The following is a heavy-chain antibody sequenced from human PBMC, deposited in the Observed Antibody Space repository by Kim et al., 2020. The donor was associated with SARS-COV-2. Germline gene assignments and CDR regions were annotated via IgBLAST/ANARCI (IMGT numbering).Heavy chain of an antibody. Sequence: GGSLRLSCAVSGFTFSSYGMHWIRQAPGKGLEWVAVISYDGKNKYYGEAVKDRFTISRDNSKNTLDLQIHSLRVEDTAVYYCAKEDAVAVAGGFDCWGQGTLVTVS. D-gene: IGHD6-19*01. CDR3: AKEDAVAVAGGFDC. CDR2: ISYDGKNK. V-gene: IGHV3-30*18. J-gene: IGHJ4*02. CDR1: GFTFSSYG.